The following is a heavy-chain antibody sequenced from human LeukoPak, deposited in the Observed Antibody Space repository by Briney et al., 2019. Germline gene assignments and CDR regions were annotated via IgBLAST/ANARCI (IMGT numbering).Heavy chain of an antibody. V-gene: IGHV4-61*02. D-gene: IGHD3-10*01. CDR2: IYTSGST. Sequence: PSQTLSLTCTVSGGSISSGSYYWSWIRQPAGKGLEWIGRIYTSGSTNYNPSLKSRVTISVDTSKNQFSLKLSSVTAADTAVYYCARDMSVSYDAFDLWGRGTTVTVSS. J-gene: IGHJ3*01. CDR1: GGSISSGSYY. CDR3: ARDMSVSYDAFDL.